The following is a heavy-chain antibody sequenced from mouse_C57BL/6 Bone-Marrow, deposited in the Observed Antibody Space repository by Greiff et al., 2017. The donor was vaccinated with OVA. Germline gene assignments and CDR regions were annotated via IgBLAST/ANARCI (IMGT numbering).Heavy chain of an antibody. CDR2: INPYNGGT. CDR1: GYTFTDYY. CDR3: ARDYDGYCYFDY. J-gene: IGHJ2*01. Sequence: VQLQQSGPVLVKPGASVKMSCKASGYTFTDYYMNWVKQSHGKSLEWIGVINPYNGGTSYNQKFKGKATLTVDKSSSTAYMELNSLTSEDSAVYHCARDYDGYCYFDYWGQGTTLTVSS. D-gene: IGHD2-3*01. V-gene: IGHV1-19*01.